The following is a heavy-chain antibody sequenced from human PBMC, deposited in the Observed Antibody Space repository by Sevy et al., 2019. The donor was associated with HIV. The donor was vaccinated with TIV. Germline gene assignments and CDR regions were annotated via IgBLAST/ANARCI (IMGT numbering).Heavy chain of an antibody. D-gene: IGHD3-3*01. CDR1: GGSISTYY. J-gene: IGHJ4*02. V-gene: IGHV4-59*01. CDR3: ARNAFWSGAPDN. CDR2: IYYTGRT. Sequence: SETLSLTCTVSGGSISTYYWSWIRQSPGKGLEWIAYIYYTGRTWYTPSLKSRATMSVDTPKNQFSLELRSVTAADTAVYFCARNAFWSGAPDNWGPGNLVTVSS.